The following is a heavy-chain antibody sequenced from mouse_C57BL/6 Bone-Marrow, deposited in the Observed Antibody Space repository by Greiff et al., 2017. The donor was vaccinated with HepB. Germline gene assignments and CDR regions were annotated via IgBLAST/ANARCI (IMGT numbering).Heavy chain of an antibody. CDR2: INPNYGTT. J-gene: IGHJ2*01. CDR3: ARSRYYGSSYYFDY. V-gene: IGHV1-39*01. CDR1: GYSFTDYN. D-gene: IGHD1-1*01. Sequence: VEPGASVMISCKASGYSFTDYNMNWVKQSNGKSLEWIGVINPNYGTTSYNQKFKGKATLTVDQSSSTAYMQLNSLTSEDSAVYYCARSRYYGSSYYFDYWGQGTTLTVSS.